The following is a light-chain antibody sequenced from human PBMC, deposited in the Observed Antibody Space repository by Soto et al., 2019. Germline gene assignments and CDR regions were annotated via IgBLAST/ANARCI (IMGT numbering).Light chain of an antibody. CDR2: AAS. V-gene: IGKV3-11*01. CDR3: QQRSNWPPIT. J-gene: IGKJ5*01. CDR1: QSVTRN. Sequence: EIVMTQSPATLSVTPGERVTLSCRASQSVTRNLAWYQHTPGQSPRLLISAASSGATGLPSRFSGSGSGTDFTLTISSLEPEDFAVYYCQQRSNWPPITFGQGTLLEIK.